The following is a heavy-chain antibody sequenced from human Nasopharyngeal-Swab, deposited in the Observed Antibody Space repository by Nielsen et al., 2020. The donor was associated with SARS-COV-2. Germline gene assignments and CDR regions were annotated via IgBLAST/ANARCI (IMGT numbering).Heavy chain of an antibody. D-gene: IGHD1-7*01. CDR1: GYTFTSYC. CDR3: ARILRLELRTCGMDV. J-gene: IGHJ6*02. CDR2: ISAYNGNT. V-gene: IGHV1-18*01. Sequence: ASVNVSCKASGYTFTSYCISWLRQAPGQGLEWMGWISAYNGNTNYAQKLQGRVTMTTDTSTSTAYMELRSLRSDDTAVYYCARILRLELRTCGMDVWGQGTTVTVSS.